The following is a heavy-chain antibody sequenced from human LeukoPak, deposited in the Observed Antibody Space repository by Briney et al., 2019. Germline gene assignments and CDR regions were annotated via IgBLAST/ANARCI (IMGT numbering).Heavy chain of an antibody. V-gene: IGHV4-39*07. CDR3: ARAHYDSSGSHGAFDI. CDR1: GGSISSSSYY. J-gene: IGHJ3*02. CDR2: IYYSGST. D-gene: IGHD3-22*01. Sequence: SETLSLTCTVSGGSISSSSYYWGWIRQPPGKGLEWIGSIYYSGSTYYNPSLKSRVTISVDTSKNQFSLKLSSVTAADTAVYYCARAHYDSSGSHGAFDIWGQGTMVTVSS.